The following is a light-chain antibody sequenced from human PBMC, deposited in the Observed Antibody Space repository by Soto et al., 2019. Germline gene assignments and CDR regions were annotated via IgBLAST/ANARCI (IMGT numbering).Light chain of an antibody. J-gene: IGKJ4*01. CDR2: VAS. Sequence: DIPMTQSPSTLSASVGDRVTITCRASQSISDWLAWYQQKPGKAPNVLINVASTLRSGVPSRFSCIGSGTDFNLTIHSLQTEDCATYFGQQRFTTPLTFCGLTKVDIK. CDR3: QQRFTTPLT. V-gene: IGKV1-39*01. CDR1: QSISDW.